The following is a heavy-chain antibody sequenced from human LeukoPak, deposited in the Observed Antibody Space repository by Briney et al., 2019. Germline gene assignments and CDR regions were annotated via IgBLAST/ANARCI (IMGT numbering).Heavy chain of an antibody. CDR3: ARVAGSWSFDD. J-gene: IGHJ4*02. V-gene: IGHV4-59*12. CDR2: IYYSGST. CDR1: GGSISSYY. Sequence: SETLSLTCTVSGGSISSYYWSWIRQPPGKGLEWIGYIYYSGSTNYNPSLKSRVTISVDTSKNQFSLKLSSVTAADTAVYYCARVAGSWSFDDWGQGTLVTVSS. D-gene: IGHD6-13*01.